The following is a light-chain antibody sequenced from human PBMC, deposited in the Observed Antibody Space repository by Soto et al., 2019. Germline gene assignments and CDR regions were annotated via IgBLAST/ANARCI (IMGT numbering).Light chain of an antibody. Sequence: EIVLTQTPGTLSLSPGERATLSCRASQSVTSSHLAWYQQKPGQAPRLLIYGASTRATGIPDRFSGSGSDTDFSLTIRRLDPEDFAMYYCLLYFSPDRYTFGPETKVQIK. CDR2: GAS. CDR3: LLYFSPDRYT. J-gene: IGKJ2*01. CDR1: QSVTSSH. V-gene: IGKV3-20*01.